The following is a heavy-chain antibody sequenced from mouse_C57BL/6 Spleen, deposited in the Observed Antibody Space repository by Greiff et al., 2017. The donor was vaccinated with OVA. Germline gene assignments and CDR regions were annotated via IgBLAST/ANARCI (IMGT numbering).Heavy chain of an antibody. Sequence: QVQLQQSGAELVRPGASVTLSCKASGYTFTDYEMHWVKQTPVHGLEWIGAIDPETGGTAYNQKFKGKAIMTADKSSSTAYMELRSLTSEDSAVYYCARGDSYCYAMDYWGQGTSVTVSS. CDR3: ARGDSYCYAMDY. V-gene: IGHV1-15*01. CDR2: IDPETGGT. CDR1: GYTFTDYE. J-gene: IGHJ4*01.